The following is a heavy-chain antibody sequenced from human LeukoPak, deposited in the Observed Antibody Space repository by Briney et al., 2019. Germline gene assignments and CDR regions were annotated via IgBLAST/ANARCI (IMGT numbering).Heavy chain of an antibody. Sequence: GASVKVSCKASGYTFTGYYMHWVRQAPGQGLEWMGGIIPIFGTANYAQKFQGRVTITADESTSTAYMELSSLRSEDTAVYYCARDTSYHFDYWGQGTLVTVSS. J-gene: IGHJ4*02. V-gene: IGHV1-69*13. CDR2: IIPIFGTA. CDR3: ARDTSYHFDY. CDR1: GYTFTGYY.